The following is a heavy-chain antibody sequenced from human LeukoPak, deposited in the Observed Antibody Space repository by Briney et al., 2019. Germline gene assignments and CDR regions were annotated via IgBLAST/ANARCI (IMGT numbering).Heavy chain of an antibody. CDR2: ISAQTGER. CDR1: GYNFKTSG. J-gene: IGHJ4*02. Sequence: ASVKVSCKTSGYNFKTSGITWVRHAPGQGLEWMGWISAQTGERHYAEKLQGRVTMTTDTSRSTGYMELKSLTSDDTAVYYCAREVWSRDIGSLFDYWGQGALVIVSS. D-gene: IGHD1-26*01. CDR3: AREVWSRDIGSLFDY. V-gene: IGHV1-18*04.